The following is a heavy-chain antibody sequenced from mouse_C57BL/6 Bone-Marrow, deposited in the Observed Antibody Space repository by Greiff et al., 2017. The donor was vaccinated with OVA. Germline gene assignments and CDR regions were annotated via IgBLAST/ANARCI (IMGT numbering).Heavy chain of an antibody. D-gene: IGHD1-1*01. V-gene: IGHV1-55*01. CDR1: GYTFTSYW. CDR2: IYPGSGST. J-gene: IGHJ1*03. Sequence: QVQLKQPGAELVKPGASVKLSCKASGYTFTSYWITWVKQRPGQGLEWIGDIYPGSGSTNYNEKFKSKATLTVDTSSSTAYRQLSSLTSEDTAVDYGAKEGGRVARFDDWGKGTTVTVSS. CDR3: AKEGGRVARFDD.